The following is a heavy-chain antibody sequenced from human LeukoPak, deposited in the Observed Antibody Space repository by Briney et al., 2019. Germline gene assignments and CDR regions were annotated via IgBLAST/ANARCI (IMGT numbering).Heavy chain of an antibody. Sequence: GGSLRLSCAASGFTFSSYSMNWVRQAPGKGLEWVSYISASSGHISYPDSVKGRFTISRDNAKNSLYLQMNSLRAEDTAVYYCARDNTATEYFQHWGQGTLVTVSS. V-gene: IGHV3-21*01. J-gene: IGHJ1*01. CDR3: ARDNTATEYFQH. CDR1: GFTFSSYS. D-gene: IGHD5-18*01. CDR2: ISASSGHI.